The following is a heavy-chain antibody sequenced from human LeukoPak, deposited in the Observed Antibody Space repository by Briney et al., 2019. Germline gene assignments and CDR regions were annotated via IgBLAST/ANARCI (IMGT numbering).Heavy chain of an antibody. CDR2: ISGDGGST. Sequence: PGGSLRLSCAASGFTFDDYAMHWVRQAPGKGLEWVSLISGDGGSTYYADSVKGRFTISRDNSKNSLYLQMNSLRTEDTALYYCAKDIYYYDSSGYSYFDYWGQGTLITVSS. D-gene: IGHD3-22*01. CDR3: AKDIYYYDSSGYSYFDY. V-gene: IGHV3-43*02. CDR1: GFTFDDYA. J-gene: IGHJ4*02.